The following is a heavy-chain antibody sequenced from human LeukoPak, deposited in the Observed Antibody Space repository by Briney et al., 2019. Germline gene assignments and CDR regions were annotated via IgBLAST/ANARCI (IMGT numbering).Heavy chain of an antibody. D-gene: IGHD1-26*01. V-gene: IGHV4-39*01. Sequence: SETLSLTCTVSGGSISSSGYYLGWIRQPPGKGLEWIASIYYSGSTYYNPSLKSRVTISVDTSKNQLSLKLSSLTAADTAMYYCARHEYSGSYYGLSWFDPWGQGTLVTVSS. J-gene: IGHJ5*02. CDR3: ARHEYSGSYYGLSWFDP. CDR1: GGSISSSGYY. CDR2: IYYSGST.